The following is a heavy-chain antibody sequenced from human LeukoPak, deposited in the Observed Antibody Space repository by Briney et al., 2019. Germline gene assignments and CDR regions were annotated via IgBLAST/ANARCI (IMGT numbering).Heavy chain of an antibody. CDR2: IIPIFGTA. CDR3: ARARLGVAGTGFFY. V-gene: IGHV1-69*05. CDR1: GGTFSSYA. Sequence: SVKVSCKASGGTFSSYAISWVRQAPGQGLEWMGGIIPIFGTANYAQKFQGRVTITTDESTSTTYMELSSLRSEDTAVYYCARARLGVAGTGFFYWGQGTLVTVSS. J-gene: IGHJ4*02. D-gene: IGHD6-19*01.